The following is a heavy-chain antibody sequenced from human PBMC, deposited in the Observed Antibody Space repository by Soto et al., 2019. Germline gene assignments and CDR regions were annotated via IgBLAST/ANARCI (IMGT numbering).Heavy chain of an antibody. D-gene: IGHD4-17*01. CDR1: GFTFDDYA. Sequence: EVQLVESGGGLVQPGRSLRLSCAGSGFTFDDYAMHWVRQAPGKGLEWVSGISWNSGRIGYADSVKGRFTNSRDNAKNSLYLQMNSLRAEDTALYYCAKSPSYYGDFDYWGQGTLVTVSS. J-gene: IGHJ4*02. V-gene: IGHV3-9*01. CDR2: ISWNSGRI. CDR3: AKSPSYYGDFDY.